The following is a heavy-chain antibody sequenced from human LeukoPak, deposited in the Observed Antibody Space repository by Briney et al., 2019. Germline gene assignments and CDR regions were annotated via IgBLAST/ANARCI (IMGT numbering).Heavy chain of an antibody. V-gene: IGHV1-69*04. CDR3: ARLPSGGWYPGWFDP. Sequence: ASVKVSCKASGGTFSSYAISWLRKAPGQGLKGWGRIIPILGIANYAQKFQGRVTITADKSTSTAYMELSSLRSEDTAVYYCARLPSGGWYPGWFDPWGQGTLVTVSS. D-gene: IGHD6-19*01. CDR2: IIPILGIA. CDR1: GGTFSSYA. J-gene: IGHJ5*02.